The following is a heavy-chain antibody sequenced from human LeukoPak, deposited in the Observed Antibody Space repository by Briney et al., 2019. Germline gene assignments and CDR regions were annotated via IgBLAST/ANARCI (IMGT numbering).Heavy chain of an antibody. CDR2: IYTSGST. Sequence: SETLSLTCTVSGGSISSGSYYWSWIRQPAGKGLEWIGRIYTSGSTNYNPSLKSRVTISVDTSKNQFSLKLSSVTAADTAVYYCARGSWYESFDYWGQGTLVTVSS. CDR1: GGSISSGSYY. J-gene: IGHJ4*02. V-gene: IGHV4-61*02. D-gene: IGHD6-13*01. CDR3: ARGSWYESFDY.